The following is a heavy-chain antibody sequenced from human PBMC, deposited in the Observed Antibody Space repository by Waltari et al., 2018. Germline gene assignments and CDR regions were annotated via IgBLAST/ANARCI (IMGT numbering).Heavy chain of an antibody. D-gene: IGHD3-16*01. J-gene: IGHJ6*03. Sequence: EVQLVETGGGLIQPGGSLRLSCAASGFTVSSNYMSWVRQAPGKGLEWFSVIYSGGSTYYADSVKGRFTISRDNSKNTLYLQMNSLRAEDTAVYYCARADPRFYYYYMDVWGKGTTVTVSS. CDR1: GFTVSSNY. CDR2: IYSGGST. CDR3: ARADPRFYYYYMDV. V-gene: IGHV3-53*02.